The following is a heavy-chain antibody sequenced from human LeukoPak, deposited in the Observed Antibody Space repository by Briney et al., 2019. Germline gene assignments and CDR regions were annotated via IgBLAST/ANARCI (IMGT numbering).Heavy chain of an antibody. D-gene: IGHD1-26*01. CDR1: GFTFSNAW. J-gene: IGHJ4*02. CDR3: ARDRVGTTPLTFEY. V-gene: IGHV3-11*01. CDR2: ISSSGDTI. Sequence: PGGSLRLSCAASGFTFSNAWMSWVRQAPGKGLESVSYISSSGDTIYYADSVKGRFTISRDNYKNTLNLQMNSLRAEDTAVYYCARDRVGTTPLTFEYWGQGTLVTVSS.